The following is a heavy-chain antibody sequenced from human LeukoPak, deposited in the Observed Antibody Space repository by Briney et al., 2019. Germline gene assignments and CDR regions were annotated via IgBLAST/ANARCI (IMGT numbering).Heavy chain of an antibody. J-gene: IGHJ4*02. Sequence: GGSLRLSCAASGFTFSSFAMSWVSQAPGKGLEWVSAIGTGVSTFYADSVKGRFTISRDNSKSTLYLQMNSLRAEDTAVYYCAKEGAHRHFDFAYWGQGTLVTVSS. CDR3: AKEGAHRHFDFAY. D-gene: IGHD3-3*02. CDR2: IGTGVST. V-gene: IGHV3-23*01. CDR1: GFTFSSFA.